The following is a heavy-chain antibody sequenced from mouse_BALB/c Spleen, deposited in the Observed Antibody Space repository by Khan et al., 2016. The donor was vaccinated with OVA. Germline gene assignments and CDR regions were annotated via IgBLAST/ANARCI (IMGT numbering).Heavy chain of an antibody. CDR2: IRSGGST. CDR1: GFSLNTYG. CDR3: ARNSYMYDFPY. Sequence: QVQLKESGPGLVQPSQSLSITCTVSGFSLNTYGIHWIRQSQGKGLEWLGVIRSGGSTDYNGAFISRLNITKDNSKSQVFFKLSSLQADDTAIYYCARNSYMYDFPYWGQGTLVTVSA. D-gene: IGHD2-14*01. V-gene: IGHV2-2*01. J-gene: IGHJ3*01.